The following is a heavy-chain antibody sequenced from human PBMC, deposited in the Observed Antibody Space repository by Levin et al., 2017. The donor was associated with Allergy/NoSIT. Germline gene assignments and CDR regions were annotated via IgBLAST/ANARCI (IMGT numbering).Heavy chain of an antibody. CDR1: GDSVSSNSAA. CDR3: ARVYYYDSSGYYYRPYYYGMDV. V-gene: IGHV6-1*01. D-gene: IGHD3-22*01. CDR2: TYYRSKWYN. Sequence: LSQTLSLTCAISGDSVSSNSAAWNWIRQSPSRGLEWLGRTYYRSKWYNDYAVSVKSRITINPDTSKNQFSLQLNSVTPEDTAVYYCARVYYYDSSGYYYRPYYYGMDVWGQGTTVTVSS. J-gene: IGHJ6*02.